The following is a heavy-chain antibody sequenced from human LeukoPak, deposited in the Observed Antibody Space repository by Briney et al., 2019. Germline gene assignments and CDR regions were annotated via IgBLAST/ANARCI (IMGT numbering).Heavy chain of an antibody. CDR3: ARDLGLYYDSSGRQT. D-gene: IGHD3-22*01. CDR1: GYTFTGYY. Sequence: ASVKVSCKASGYTFTGYYLHWVRQAPGQGLEWMGWINTNTGNPTYAQGFTGRFVFSLDTSVSTAYLQISSLKAEDTAVYYCARDLGLYYDSSGRQTWGQGTLVTVSS. V-gene: IGHV7-4-1*02. CDR2: INTNTGNP. J-gene: IGHJ5*02.